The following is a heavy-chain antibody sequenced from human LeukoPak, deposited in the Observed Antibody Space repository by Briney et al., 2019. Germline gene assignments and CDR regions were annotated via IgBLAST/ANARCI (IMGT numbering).Heavy chain of an antibody. Sequence: ASVKVSCKASGYTFTSYDINWVRQATGQGLEWMGWMNPNSGNTGYAQKFQGRVTITRNTSISTAYMELSSLRSEDTVVYYCARGWELLYYFDYWGQGTLVTVSS. V-gene: IGHV1-8*03. CDR3: ARGWELLYYFDY. CDR1: GYTFTSYD. D-gene: IGHD1-26*01. J-gene: IGHJ4*02. CDR2: MNPNSGNT.